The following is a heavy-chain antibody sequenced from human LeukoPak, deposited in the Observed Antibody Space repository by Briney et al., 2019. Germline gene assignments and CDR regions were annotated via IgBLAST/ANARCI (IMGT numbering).Heavy chain of an antibody. CDR1: GGSFSGYY. J-gene: IGHJ4*02. CDR2: INHSGST. D-gene: IGHD3-9*01. V-gene: IGHV4-34*01. Sequence: PSETLSLTCAVYGGSFSGYYWSWIRQPPGKGLEWIGEINHSGSTNYNPSLKSRVTISGDTSKNQFSLKLSSVTAADTAVYYCARGHGDYDILTGYYYNYWGQGTLVTVSS. CDR3: ARGHGDYDILTGYYYNY.